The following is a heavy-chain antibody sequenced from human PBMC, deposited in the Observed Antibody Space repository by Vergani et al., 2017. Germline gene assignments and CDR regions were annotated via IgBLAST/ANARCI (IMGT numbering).Heavy chain of an antibody. Sequence: QVQLVESGGGVVQPGRSLRLSCAASGFTFNQYGMHWVRQAPGKGLEWVAVTWYDGNNKQYADSVKGRFTIARDNSKSTMYLQMNSLRDEDTGVYYCARDLRFLYGRFDPWGQGTLVTVSS. CDR2: TWYDGNNK. D-gene: IGHD3-10*01. CDR3: ARDLRFLYGRFDP. V-gene: IGHV3-33*01. J-gene: IGHJ5*02. CDR1: GFTFNQYG.